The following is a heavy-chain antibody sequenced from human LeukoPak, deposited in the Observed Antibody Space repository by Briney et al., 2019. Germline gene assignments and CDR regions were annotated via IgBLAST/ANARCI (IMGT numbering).Heavy chain of an antibody. CDR3: VTDRGGTGNLDY. Sequence: PSQTLSLTCTVSGGSVSSGDYYWSWLRQPPGKGLEWIGYIYYSGTTYYNPSLKSRIAMSADTSKNQFFLNLTPVTAADTAVYYCVTDRGGTGNLDYWGQGTLVTVSS. CDR1: GGSVSSGDYY. CDR2: IYYSGTT. V-gene: IGHV4-30-4*01. D-gene: IGHD3/OR15-3a*01. J-gene: IGHJ4*02.